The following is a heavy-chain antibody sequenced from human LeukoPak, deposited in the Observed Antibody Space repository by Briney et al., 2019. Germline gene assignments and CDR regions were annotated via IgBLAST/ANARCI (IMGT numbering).Heavy chain of an antibody. J-gene: IGHJ4*02. CDR1: GGSISSYY. V-gene: IGHV4-4*07. CDR2: IYASGST. Sequence: SETLSLTCTVSGGSISSYYWSWIRQPAGKGLEWIGRIYASGSTNYNPSLKSRVTMSVDTSKNQFSLKLSSVTAADTAVYYCARVVGYSGYGAFDYWGQGTLVTVSS. CDR3: ARVVGYSGYGAFDY. D-gene: IGHD5-12*01.